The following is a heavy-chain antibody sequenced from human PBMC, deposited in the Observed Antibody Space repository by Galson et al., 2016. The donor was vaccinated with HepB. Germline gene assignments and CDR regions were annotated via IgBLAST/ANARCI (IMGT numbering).Heavy chain of an antibody. D-gene: IGHD6-13*01. J-gene: IGHJ4*02. CDR2: IHHTGLS. CDR1: GVSISSSHW. V-gene: IGHV4-4*02. CDR3: AREAPADYFDY. Sequence: ETLSLTCAVSGVSISSSHWWTWVRQPPGKGLEWIGQIHHTGLSYFNPSLKSRVTMSVDKSSNQVSLKLSSVTAADTAVYYCAREAPADYFDYWGRGTLVTVSS.